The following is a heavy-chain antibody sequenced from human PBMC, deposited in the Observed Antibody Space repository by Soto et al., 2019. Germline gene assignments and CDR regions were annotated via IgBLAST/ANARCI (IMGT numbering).Heavy chain of an antibody. J-gene: IGHJ6*02. Sequence: GGSLRLSCAASGFTFSSDAMHWVRQAPSKGLEWVAVISPDGSFTSYADSVKGRFSISRDNFNNTLYLQMDSLRVEDTALYYCARDRYSNPNPGMDVWGQGTTVTVSS. CDR2: ISPDGSFT. D-gene: IGHD4-4*01. CDR1: GFTFSSDA. V-gene: IGHV3-30*03. CDR3: ARDRYSNPNPGMDV.